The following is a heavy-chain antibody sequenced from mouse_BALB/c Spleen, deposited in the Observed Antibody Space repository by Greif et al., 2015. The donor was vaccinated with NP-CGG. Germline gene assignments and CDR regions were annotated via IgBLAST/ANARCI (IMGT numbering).Heavy chain of an antibody. J-gene: IGHJ4*01. V-gene: IGHV1S41*01. Sequence: DLVKPGASVKLSCKASGYTFTSYWINWIKQRPGQGLEWIGRIAPGSGSTYYNEMFKGKATLTVDTSSSTAFIQLSRLSSEDSAVYFCARGSTPMDYWGQGTSVTVSS. D-gene: IGHD2-1*01. CDR1: GYTFTSYW. CDR3: ARGSTPMDY. CDR2: IAPGSGST.